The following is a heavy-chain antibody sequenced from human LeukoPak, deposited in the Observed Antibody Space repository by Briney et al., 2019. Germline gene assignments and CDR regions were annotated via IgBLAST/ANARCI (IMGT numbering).Heavy chain of an antibody. CDR3: APQLGRLTDY. CDR2: INTNSGGT. CDR1: GYTFTAYN. J-gene: IGHJ4*02. Sequence: GASVKVSCKASGYTFTAYNMDWVRQAPGQGLEWMGWINTNSGGTNYAQKFQGRVTMTRDTTVSTAYMELSRLRSDDTAVYYCAPQLGRLTDYWGQGTLVTVSS. V-gene: IGHV1-2*02. D-gene: IGHD7-27*01.